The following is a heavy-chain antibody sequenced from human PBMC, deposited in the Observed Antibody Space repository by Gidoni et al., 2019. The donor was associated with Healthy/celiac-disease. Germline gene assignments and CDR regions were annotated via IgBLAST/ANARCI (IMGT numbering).Heavy chain of an antibody. V-gene: IGHV3-23*01. Sequence: EVQLLESGGGLVQPGGSLRLSCAASGFTFSSYAMSWVRQAPGKGLEWVSAISGSGGSTYYADSVKGRFTISRDNSKNTLYLQMNSLRAEDTAVYYCAKDSITMIVVIRGDAFDIWGQGTMVTVSS. CDR2: ISGSGGST. J-gene: IGHJ3*02. CDR3: AKDSITMIVVIRGDAFDI. CDR1: GFTFSSYA. D-gene: IGHD3-22*01.